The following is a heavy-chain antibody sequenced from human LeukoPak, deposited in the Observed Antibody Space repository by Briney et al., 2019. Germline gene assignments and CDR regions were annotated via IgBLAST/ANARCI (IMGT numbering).Heavy chain of an antibody. V-gene: IGHV4-61*01. Sequence: SETLSLTCTVSGGSISSSSYYWSWIRQPPGKGLEWIGYIYYSGSTNYNPSLKSRVTISVDTSKNQFSLKLSSVTAADTAVYYCARGGYSSSLYWGQGTQVTVSS. J-gene: IGHJ4*02. CDR2: IYYSGST. D-gene: IGHD6-13*01. CDR3: ARGGYSSSLY. CDR1: GGSISSSSYY.